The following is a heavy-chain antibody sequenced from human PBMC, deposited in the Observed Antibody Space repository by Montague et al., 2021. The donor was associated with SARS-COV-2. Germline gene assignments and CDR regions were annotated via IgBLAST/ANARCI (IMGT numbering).Heavy chain of an antibody. V-gene: IGHV3-7*01. J-gene: IGHJ6*03. CDR2: IKLDGSEE. CDR3: ARATLYMDV. CDR1: GFIFGDYW. Sequence: SLRLSCAASGFIFGDYWMSWVRQAPGKGLEWVANIKLDGSEEYSVGSVKGRFTVSRDNAKNSLYLQMNSLRAEDTAVYYCARATLYMDVWGKGTTVTVSS.